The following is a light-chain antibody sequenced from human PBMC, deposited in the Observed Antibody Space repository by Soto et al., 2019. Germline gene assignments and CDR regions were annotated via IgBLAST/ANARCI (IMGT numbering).Light chain of an antibody. V-gene: IGLV2-14*01. Sequence: QSVLTQPASVSGSPGQSITISCTGTSSDVGGYNDVYWYQQHPGKAPKLIIYEVSNRPSGVANRFSGSKSGTTASLTIAGLEAEDEADYYCSSYTSSSTRVFGGGTKLTVL. J-gene: IGLJ3*02. CDR1: SSDVGGYND. CDR3: SSYTSSSTRV. CDR2: EVS.